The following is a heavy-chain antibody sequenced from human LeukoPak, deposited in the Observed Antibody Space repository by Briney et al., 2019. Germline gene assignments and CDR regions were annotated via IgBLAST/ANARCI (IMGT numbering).Heavy chain of an antibody. CDR1: GFTFSSYA. CDR2: ISGSGGNT. CDR3: AKFPAEAPGD. J-gene: IGHJ4*02. Sequence: PGPSLILSCSASGFTFSSYAISWVRQAPGKRLEWVSGISGSGGNTYYADPVKGRFTISRDNSKNTLYLQMNSLRAEDTAVYYCAKFPAEAPGDWGQGTLVTVSS. V-gene: IGHV3-23*01. D-gene: IGHD6-6*01.